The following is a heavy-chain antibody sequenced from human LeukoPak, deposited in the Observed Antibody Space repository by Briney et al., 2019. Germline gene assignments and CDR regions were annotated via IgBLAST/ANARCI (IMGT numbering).Heavy chain of an antibody. CDR3: VRRLEH. CDR2: ISSSSNTI. Sequence: QSGGSLRLSCAASGFTFSSYSMNWVRQAPGKGLEWVSYISSSSNTIYYADSVKGRFTISRDNAKNSLYLQVNSLRDEDTAVYYCVRRLEHWGQGTLVTVSS. J-gene: IGHJ1*01. CDR1: GFTFSSYS. V-gene: IGHV3-48*02.